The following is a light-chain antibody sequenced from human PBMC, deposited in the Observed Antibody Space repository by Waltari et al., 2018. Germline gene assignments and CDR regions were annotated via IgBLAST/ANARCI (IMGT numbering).Light chain of an antibody. Sequence: SSELTQGPDVSVALGQTVKNTCQGDSLRTSYASWYQVKPGQAPLLVLFGKEKRPSGIPDRISGYSSGTTSSLTITGAQAEDEADYYCHSRKGRDNQVVFGGGTKLTVL. V-gene: IGLV3-19*01. CDR1: SLRTSY. CDR3: HSRKGRDNQVV. J-gene: IGLJ3*02. CDR2: GKE.